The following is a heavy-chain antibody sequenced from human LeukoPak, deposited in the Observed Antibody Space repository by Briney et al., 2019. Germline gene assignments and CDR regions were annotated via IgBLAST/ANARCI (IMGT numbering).Heavy chain of an antibody. CDR1: GYNFISYY. CDR2: INPSGGST. J-gene: IGHJ6*02. Sequence: ASVKVSCKASGYNFISYYMHWVRQAPGQGLEWMGIINPSGGSTTYAQKFQDRVTMTRDTSTSTVYMELSSLKSEDTAVYYCAREDVVLVDAVRYYYYGMDVWGQGTTVTVSS. V-gene: IGHV1-46*01. CDR3: AREDVVLVDAVRYYYYGMDV. D-gene: IGHD2-8*01.